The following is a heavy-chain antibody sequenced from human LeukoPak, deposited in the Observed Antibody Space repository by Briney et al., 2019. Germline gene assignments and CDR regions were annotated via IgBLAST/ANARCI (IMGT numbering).Heavy chain of an antibody. CDR1: GFTFSSYW. D-gene: IGHD3-10*01. J-gene: IGHJ3*02. CDR3: STGSGHAFDI. CDR2: INSDGSST. V-gene: IGHV3-74*01. Sequence: PGGSLRLSCAASGFTFSSYWMHWVRQAPGKGLVWVSRINSDGSSTSYADSVKGRFTISRDNAKNTLYLQMNSLRAEDTDVYYCSTGSGHAFDIWGQGTMVTVSS.